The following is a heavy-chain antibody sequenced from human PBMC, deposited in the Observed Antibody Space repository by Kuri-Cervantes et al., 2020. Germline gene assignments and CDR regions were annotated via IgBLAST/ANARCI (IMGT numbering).Heavy chain of an antibody. CDR3: TTDPQTPRYVVGDWFDP. V-gene: IGHV3-15*01. CDR1: GFTFSNAG. CDR2: IKSKTDGGTT. Sequence: GGSLRLSCAASGFTFSNAGMSWVRQAPGKGLEWVGRIKSKTDGGTTDYAAPVKGRFTISRDDSKNTLYLQMNSLKTEDTAVYYCTTDPQTPRYVVGDWFDPWGQGTLVTVSS. D-gene: IGHD3-16*01. J-gene: IGHJ5*02.